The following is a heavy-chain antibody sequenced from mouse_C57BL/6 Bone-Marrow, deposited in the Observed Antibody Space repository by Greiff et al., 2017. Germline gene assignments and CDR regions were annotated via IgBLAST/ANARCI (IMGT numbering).Heavy chain of an antibody. CDR2: IRLKSDNYAT. D-gene: IGHD4-1*01. CDR1: GFTFSNYW. Sequence: EVQVVESGGGLVQPGGSMKLSCVASGFTFSNYWMNWVRQSPEKGLEWVAQIRLKSDNYATHYAESVKGRFTISRDDSKSSVYLQMNNLRAEDTGIYYCTDPNWASWLAYWGQGTLVTVSA. J-gene: IGHJ3*01. CDR3: TDPNWASWLAY. V-gene: IGHV6-3*01.